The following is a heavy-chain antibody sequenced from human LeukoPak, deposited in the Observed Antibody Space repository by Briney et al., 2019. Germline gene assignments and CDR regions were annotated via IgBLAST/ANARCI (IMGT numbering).Heavy chain of an antibody. CDR3: ARWYCSSYLCYHMDV. V-gene: IGHV4-59*01. Sequence: SETQSLTCTVSGDSHSIYYWIWLRQPPGKGLEWIGYSHYSGSTSYNPSLKSRVTISVDTSKNQFSLKLTSVTAADTAVYYCARWYCSSYLCYHMDVRGNRITISVSS. D-gene: IGHD2-2*01. CDR1: GDSHSIYY. CDR2: SHYSGST. J-gene: IGHJ6*03.